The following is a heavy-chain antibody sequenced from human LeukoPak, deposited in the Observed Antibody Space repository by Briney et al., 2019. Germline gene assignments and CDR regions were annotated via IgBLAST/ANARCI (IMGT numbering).Heavy chain of an antibody. D-gene: IGHD1-1*01. CDR1: GGSISSSSYY. Sequence: SETLSLTCTVSGGSISSSSYYWGWIRQPPGKGLEWIGSIYYSGSPYYNPSLKSRVTISVDTSKNQFSLRLSSVTAADTAVYYCATWRTAKTGFDYWGQGTLVTVSS. V-gene: IGHV4-39*01. CDR2: IYYSGSP. J-gene: IGHJ4*02. CDR3: ATWRTAKTGFDY.